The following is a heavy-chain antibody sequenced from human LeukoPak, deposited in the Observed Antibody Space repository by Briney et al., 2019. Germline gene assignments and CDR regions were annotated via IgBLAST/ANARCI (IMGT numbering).Heavy chain of an antibody. D-gene: IGHD3-10*01. CDR1: GGSISSGDYY. CDR3: ARVISGSYMDWFDP. V-gene: IGHV4-30-4*01. Sequence: SETLSLTCTVSGGSISSGDYYWSWIRQPPGNGLEWIGNIYYSGSTFYNPPLKSRVTISLDTSKNQFSLKLSSVTAADTAVYYCARVISGSYMDWFDPWGRGTLVTVSS. CDR2: IYYSGST. J-gene: IGHJ5*02.